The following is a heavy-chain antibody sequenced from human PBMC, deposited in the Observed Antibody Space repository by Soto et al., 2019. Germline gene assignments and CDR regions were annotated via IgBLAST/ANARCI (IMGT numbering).Heavy chain of an antibody. CDR3: AKDSWAIFGVPAGEYYAMDV. Sequence: GGSLRLSCVASGFTFDTYGIHWVRQAPGKGLQWVALISYEGSNTYYADSVRGRFTISRDNSKNTVYLQMNDLRVEDAAEYFCAKDSWAIFGVPAGEYYAMDVWGQGTTVTVSS. CDR2: ISYEGSNT. V-gene: IGHV3-30-3*02. CDR1: GFTFDTYG. J-gene: IGHJ6*02. D-gene: IGHD3-3*01.